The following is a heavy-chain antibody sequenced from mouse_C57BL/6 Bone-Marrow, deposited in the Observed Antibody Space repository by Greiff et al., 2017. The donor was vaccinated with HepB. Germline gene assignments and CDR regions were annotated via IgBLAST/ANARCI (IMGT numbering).Heavy chain of an antibody. CDR2: IHPNSGST. Sequence: VQLQQPGAELVKPGASVKLSCKASGYTFTSYWMHWVKQRPGQGLERIGMIHPNSGSTNYNEKFKSKATLTVDKSSSTAYMQLSSLTSEDSAVYYCARWHYYAMDYWGQGTSVTVSS. J-gene: IGHJ4*01. CDR1: GYTFTSYW. CDR3: ARWHYYAMDY. V-gene: IGHV1-64*01.